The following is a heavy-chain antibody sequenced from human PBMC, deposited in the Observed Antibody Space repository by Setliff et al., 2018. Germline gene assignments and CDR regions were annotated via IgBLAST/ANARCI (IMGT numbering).Heavy chain of an antibody. J-gene: IGHJ4*02. D-gene: IGHD2-2*01. V-gene: IGHV1-18*01. CDR1: GYTFTNYG. CDR3: ARDRKEIVVKPPAASLDY. CDR2: ISAYNDNT. Sequence: ASVKVSCKASGYTFTNYGISWVRQAPGQGLEWMGWISAYNDNTNYAQKVQGRVTMTTDTSTSTAYMELRSLTSDDTAVYYCARDRKEIVVKPPAASLDYWGQGTQVTVSS.